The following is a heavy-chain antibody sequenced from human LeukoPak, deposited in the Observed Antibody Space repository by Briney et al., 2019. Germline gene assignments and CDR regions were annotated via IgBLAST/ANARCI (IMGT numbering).Heavy chain of an antibody. CDR3: ARTTEDCSSTSCYQYWFDP. V-gene: IGHV4-4*07. CDR2: IYTRGST. Sequence: SETLSLTCTVSGGSISSYDWSWIRQPAGKGLEWIGRIYTRGSTNYNPSLKSRVSMSVDTSKKQFSLKLSSVTAADTAVYYCARTTEDCSSTSCYQYWFDPWGQGTLVTVSS. J-gene: IGHJ5*02. CDR1: GGSISSYD. D-gene: IGHD2-2*01.